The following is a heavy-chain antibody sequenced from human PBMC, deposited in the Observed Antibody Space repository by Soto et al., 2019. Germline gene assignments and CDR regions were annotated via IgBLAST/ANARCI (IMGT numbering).Heavy chain of an antibody. CDR1: SASIDNN. V-gene: IGHV4-4*02. J-gene: IGHJ4*02. CDR2: IHQSGIS. CDR3: ARSFGWYAFDQ. D-gene: IGHD6-19*01. Sequence: QMQLLESGPGLVKPSETLSHTCAVSSASIDNNWNWVRQPPGKGLEWIGEIHQSGISYKNPSLKSRVTMSVDKSKNQFSLNLSSVTAADTAVYFCARSFGWYAFDQWGQGTLVTVSS.